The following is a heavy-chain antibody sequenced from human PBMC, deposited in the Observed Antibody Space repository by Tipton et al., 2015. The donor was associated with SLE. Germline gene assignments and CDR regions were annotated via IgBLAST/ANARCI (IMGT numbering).Heavy chain of an antibody. CDR2: IYTSGST. D-gene: IGHD1-7*01. V-gene: IGHV4-61*09. CDR1: GGSISSGSYY. Sequence: SLTCTVSGGSISSGSYYWSWIRQPAGKGLEWIGYIYTSGSTNYNPSLKSRVTISVDTSKNQFSLKLSSVTAADTAVYYCARFGTVFDYWGQGTLVTVSS. CDR3: ARFGTVFDY. J-gene: IGHJ4*02.